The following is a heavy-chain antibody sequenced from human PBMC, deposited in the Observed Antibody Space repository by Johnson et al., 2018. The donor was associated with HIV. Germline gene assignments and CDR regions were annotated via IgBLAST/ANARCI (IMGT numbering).Heavy chain of an antibody. J-gene: IGHJ3*02. Sequence: QVQLVESGGGLVKPGGSLRLSCAASGFTFSDYYMGWIRQTPGKGLEWVSGISWNSGSIGYADSVQGRFTISRDKSKNTLYLQMNSLRAEDTAVYYCARSYSSLDAFDIWGQGTMVTVSS. CDR3: ARSYSSLDAFDI. CDR2: ISWNSGSI. CDR1: GFTFSDYY. D-gene: IGHD6-13*01. V-gene: IGHV3-11*04.